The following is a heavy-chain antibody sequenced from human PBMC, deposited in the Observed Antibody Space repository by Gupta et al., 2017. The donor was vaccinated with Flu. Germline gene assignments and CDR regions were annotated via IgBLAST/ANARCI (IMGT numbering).Heavy chain of an antibody. CDR1: GFTFDDYA. CDR3: AKDVLGYYYGMDV. CDR2: ISWNSGSI. V-gene: IGHV3-9*01. J-gene: IGHJ6*02. Sequence: EVQLVESGGGLVQPGRSLRLSCAASGFTFDDYAMHWVRQAPGKGLEWVSGISWNSGSIGYADSVKGRFTISRDNAKNSLYLQMNRLRAEDTALYYCAKDVLGYYYGMDVWGQGTTVTVSS.